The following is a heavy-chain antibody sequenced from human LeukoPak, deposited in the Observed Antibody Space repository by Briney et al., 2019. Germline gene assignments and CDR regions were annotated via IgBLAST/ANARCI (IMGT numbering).Heavy chain of an antibody. CDR3: AKDLDIVVVPADMAGY. D-gene: IGHD2-2*01. Sequence: PEGSLRLSCVVSGFTFSHYSMSWVRQAPGKGLEWVSSITSDGSAMFYADSVKGRFTISRDNAKNSLSLQLNSLRAEDTAVYYCAKDLDIVVVPADMAGYWGQGTLVTVSS. CDR2: ITSDGSAM. V-gene: IGHV3-21*04. CDR1: GFTFSHYS. J-gene: IGHJ4*02.